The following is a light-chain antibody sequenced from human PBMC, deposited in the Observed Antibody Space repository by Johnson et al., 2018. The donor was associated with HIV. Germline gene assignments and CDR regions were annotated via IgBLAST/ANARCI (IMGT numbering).Light chain of an antibody. J-gene: IGLJ1*01. CDR3: GTCDTSLISVGF. Sequence: QSVLTQPPSASAAPGQKVTLSCSGSSSNIGNNYVSWYQVLPGTAPKLLIYKNNNRPSGIHDRFSGSKSGTSATLAITGLQTGDEADYYCGTCDTSLISVGFFGTGTMVTVL. CDR1: SSNIGNNY. V-gene: IGLV1-51*02. CDR2: KNN.